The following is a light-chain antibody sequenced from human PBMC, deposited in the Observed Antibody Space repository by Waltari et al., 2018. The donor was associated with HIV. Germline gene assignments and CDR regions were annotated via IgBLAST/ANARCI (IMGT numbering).Light chain of an antibody. Sequence: QSALTQPPSASGSPGQSVTISCTGISSDAADDNYVSWYQQSPGKAPKLIIYEVSKRPSGVPDRFSASKSGNTASLSVSGLQADDEAHYYCSSYAGSSTWVFGGGTKVTVL. CDR1: SSDAADDNY. CDR3: SSYAGSSTWV. V-gene: IGLV2-8*01. CDR2: EVS. J-gene: IGLJ3*02.